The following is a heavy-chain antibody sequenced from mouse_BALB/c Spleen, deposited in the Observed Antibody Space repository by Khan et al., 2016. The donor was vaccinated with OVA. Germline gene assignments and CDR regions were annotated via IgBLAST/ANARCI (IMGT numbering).Heavy chain of an antibody. CDR1: GYTFPDYT. Sequence: VQLQQSGPELVKPGASVKISCKTSGYTFPDYTVNWVKQSLGKSLDWIGVINPKNGTPAYNQKFKGKATLSVDKSSSTAYMEFRSLTSEDSSIYYCAIDAGRYWCQGTSVTVAS. D-gene: IGHD3-3*01. J-gene: IGHJ4*01. V-gene: IGHV1-18*01. CDR2: INPKNGTP. CDR3: AIDAGRY.